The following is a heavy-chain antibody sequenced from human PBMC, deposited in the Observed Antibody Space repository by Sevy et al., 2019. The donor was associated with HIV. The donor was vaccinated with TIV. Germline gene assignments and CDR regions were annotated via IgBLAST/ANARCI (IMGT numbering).Heavy chain of an antibody. CDR3: AKAVVDTAMVRGFDY. Sequence: GGSLRLSCAASGFTFSSYAMSWVRQAPGKGLEWVSAISGSGGSTYYADSVKGRFTISRDNSKNTLYLQMNSLKAEDTAVYYCAKAVVDTAMVRGFDYWGQGTLVTVSS. J-gene: IGHJ4*02. V-gene: IGHV3-23*01. D-gene: IGHD5-18*01. CDR2: ISGSGGST. CDR1: GFTFSSYA.